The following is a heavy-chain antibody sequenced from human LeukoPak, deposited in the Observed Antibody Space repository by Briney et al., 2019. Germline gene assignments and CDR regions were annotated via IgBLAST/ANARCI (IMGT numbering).Heavy chain of an antibody. V-gene: IGHV3-21*04. CDR1: GFTFSSYS. D-gene: IGHD6-19*01. CDR2: ISSSSSYI. J-gene: IGHJ5*02. CDR3: AKDQQWLDVQLRFDP. Sequence: QPGGSLRLSCAASGFTFSSYSMDWVRQAPGKGLEWVSSISSSSSYIYYADSVKGRFTISRDNAKNSLYLQMNSLRAEDTAVYYCAKDQQWLDVQLRFDPWGQGTLVTVSS.